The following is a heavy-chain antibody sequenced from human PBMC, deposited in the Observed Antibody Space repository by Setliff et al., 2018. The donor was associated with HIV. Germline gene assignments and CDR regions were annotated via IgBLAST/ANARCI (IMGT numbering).Heavy chain of an antibody. CDR1: DDSITGYY. Sequence: PSETLSLTCTVSDDSITGYYWSWIRQSPGKGLQCIGYIFESGGTNYNPSLRSRVTISMDTSKRQFSLTLTSVTVADTAVYYCARTARVFDFWGQGIQVTVSS. CDR2: IFESGGT. CDR3: ARTARVFDF. J-gene: IGHJ4*02. V-gene: IGHV4-4*09.